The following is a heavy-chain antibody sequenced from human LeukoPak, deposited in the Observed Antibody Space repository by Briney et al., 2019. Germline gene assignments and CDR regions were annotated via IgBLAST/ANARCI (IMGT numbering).Heavy chain of an antibody. J-gene: IGHJ4*02. V-gene: IGHV3-48*04. CDR1: GFTFSSYG. CDR2: IDSSGSTI. D-gene: IGHD3-3*01. CDR3: ARDGILEWLLG. Sequence: GGSLRLSCAASGFTFSSYGMHWVRQAPGKGLEWISFIDSSGSTIYYADSVKGRFTISRDNAKKSLYLQMNSLRVEDTAVYYCARDGILEWLLGWGQGILVTVSP.